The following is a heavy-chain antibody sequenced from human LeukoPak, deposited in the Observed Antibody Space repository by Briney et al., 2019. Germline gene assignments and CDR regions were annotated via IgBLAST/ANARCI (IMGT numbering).Heavy chain of an antibody. CDR1: GGSISSYY. CDR3: ARSRSGSHESIFDY. Sequence: PSETLSLTCTVSGGSISSYYWNWIRQPPGMGLEWIGYIYHSGSTNYNPSLKSRVTISVDTSKNQFSLKLSSVTAADTAVYYCARSRSGSHESIFDYWGQGTLVTVSS. CDR2: IYHSGST. J-gene: IGHJ4*02. D-gene: IGHD2-2*01. V-gene: IGHV4-59*08.